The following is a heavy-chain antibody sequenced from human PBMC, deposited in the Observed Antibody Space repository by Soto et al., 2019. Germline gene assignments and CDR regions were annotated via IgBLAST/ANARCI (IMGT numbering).Heavy chain of an antibody. CDR2: IIPIFGTA. Sequence: QVQLVKSGAEVKKPGSSVKVSCQASGGTFSSYAISWVRQAPGQGLEWMGGIIPIFGTANYAQKFQGRVTITADESTSTSYMELSSLRSEDTAVYYCARCGITISLPGYFDYWGQGTLVTVSS. CDR3: ARCGITISLPGYFDY. J-gene: IGHJ4*02. CDR1: GGTFSSYA. D-gene: IGHD3-10*01. V-gene: IGHV1-69*12.